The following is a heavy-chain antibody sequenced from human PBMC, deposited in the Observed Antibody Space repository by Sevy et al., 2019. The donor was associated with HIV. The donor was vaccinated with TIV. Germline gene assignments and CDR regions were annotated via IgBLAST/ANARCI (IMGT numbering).Heavy chain of an antibody. D-gene: IGHD2-2*03. CDR2: MNPNSGNT. J-gene: IGHJ5*02. Sequence: ASVKVSCKASGYTCTNYDINWVRLATRQGLEWIGWMNPNSGNTGYAQKFQGRVTMTRNTSISTAYMELSSLRSEDTAVYYCARGTVLLGIVVVPAARGWFDPWGQGTLVTVSS. V-gene: IGHV1-8*01. CDR1: GYTCTNYD. CDR3: ARGTVLLGIVVVPAARGWFDP.